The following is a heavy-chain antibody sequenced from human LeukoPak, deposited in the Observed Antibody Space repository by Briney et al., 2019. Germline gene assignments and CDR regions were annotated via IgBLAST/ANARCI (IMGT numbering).Heavy chain of an antibody. J-gene: IGHJ6*03. D-gene: IGHD6-19*01. V-gene: IGHV4-4*07. Sequence: SETLSLTCTVSGGSISSYYWSWIRQPAGKGLEWIGRIYTSASTNYNPSLKSRVTISVDKSKNQFSLKPSSVTAADTAVYYCARVVGLNSSGRWRYYYMDVWGKGTTVAVSS. CDR2: IYTSAST. CDR1: GGSISSYY. CDR3: ARVVGLNSSGRWRYYYMDV.